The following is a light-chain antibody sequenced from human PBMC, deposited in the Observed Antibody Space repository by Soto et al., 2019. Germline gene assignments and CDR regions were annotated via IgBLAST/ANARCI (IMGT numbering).Light chain of an antibody. CDR3: MQARQTPPWT. J-gene: IGKJ1*01. Sequence: DVVLTQSPLSLPVTPGEPASMAVRSSQSLLHANGYNYLDWYLQKPGQSPQLLIYSGSNRASGVPDRFRGSGSGTHFTLRISRVEADDVGVYYCMQARQTPPWTFGQGTKVDIK. V-gene: IGKV2-28*01. CDR2: SGS. CDR1: QSLLHANGYNY.